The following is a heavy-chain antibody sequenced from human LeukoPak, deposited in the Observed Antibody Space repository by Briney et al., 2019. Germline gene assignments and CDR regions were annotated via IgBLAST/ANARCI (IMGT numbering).Heavy chain of an antibody. CDR3: AKGPASWYVRLFDY. V-gene: IGHV3-23*01. Sequence: GGSLRLSCAPSGFTFSTYAMSWVRESPGKGLECVSAISGRGGSTYYADSVEGRFTISRDNSKNTLYLQMNSLRAEDTAVYYCAKGPASWYVRLFDYWGQGTLVTVSS. CDR2: ISGRGGST. CDR1: GFTFSTYA. J-gene: IGHJ4*02. D-gene: IGHD6-13*01.